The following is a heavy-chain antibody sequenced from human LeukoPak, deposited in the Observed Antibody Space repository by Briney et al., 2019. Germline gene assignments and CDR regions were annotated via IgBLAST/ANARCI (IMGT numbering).Heavy chain of an antibody. CDR2: MNPNSGNT. V-gene: IGHV1-8*01. Sequence: ASVKVSCKASGYTFTSYDINWVRQATGQGLEWMGWMNPNSGNTGYAQKFQGRVTMTRNTSISTAYMELSSPRSEDTAVYYCARVVVAAMGYYYYYGMDVWGQGTTVTVSS. CDR1: GYTFTSYD. J-gene: IGHJ6*02. CDR3: ARVVVAAMGYYYYYGMDV. D-gene: IGHD2-15*01.